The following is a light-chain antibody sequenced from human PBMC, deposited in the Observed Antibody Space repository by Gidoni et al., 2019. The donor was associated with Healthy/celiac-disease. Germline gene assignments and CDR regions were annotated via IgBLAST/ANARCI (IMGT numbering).Light chain of an antibody. J-gene: IGKJ1*01. CDR3: QHYNSYWT. CDR2: DAS. V-gene: IGKV1-5*01. CDR1: HSISSW. Sequence: DIQMNQSPSPLSASVGGRVTITGRASHSISSWLDWYQQKPGKAPKLLPKDASSLESVVPSRFSGSGSGTDFTLTISGLQPDDFATYCCQHYNSYWTFGQGTKVEIK.